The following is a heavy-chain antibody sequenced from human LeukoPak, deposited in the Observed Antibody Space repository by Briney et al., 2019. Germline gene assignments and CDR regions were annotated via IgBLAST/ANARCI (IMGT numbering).Heavy chain of an antibody. CDR1: GFTFRNNG. CDR2: VSYSGSSS. J-gene: IGHJ4*02. CDR3: APDLRGAAWSLDY. Sequence: AGSLRLSCAATGFTFRNNGMRWVRQTPAKRVQWVSGVSYSGSSSYYTDSVKGRFTISRDNSKNTLYLQMNSLRAEDTAVYYCAPDLRGAAWSLDYWGQGTLVTVSS. D-gene: IGHD2-15*01. V-gene: IGHV3-23*01.